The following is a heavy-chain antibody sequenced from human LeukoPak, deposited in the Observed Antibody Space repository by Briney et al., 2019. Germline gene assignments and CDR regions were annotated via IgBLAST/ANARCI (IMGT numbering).Heavy chain of an antibody. CDR2: INHSGST. J-gene: IGHJ6*03. V-gene: IGHV4-34*01. D-gene: IGHD2-2*01. Sequence: SETLSLTCAVFGGSFSGYYWSWIRQPPGKGLEWIGEINHSGSTIYNPSFKSRVTISVDTSKNQFSLKLSSVTAADTAVYYCARAPAYYYYYMDVWGKGTTVTVSS. CDR3: ARAPAYYYYYMDV. CDR1: GGSFSGYY.